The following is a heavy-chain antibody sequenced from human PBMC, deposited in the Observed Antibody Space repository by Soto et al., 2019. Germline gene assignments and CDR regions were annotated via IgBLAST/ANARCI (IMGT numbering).Heavy chain of an antibody. V-gene: IGHV3-48*02. CDR1: GFTFSNYS. Sequence: EVQLVQSGGGLVQPGGSLRLSCAASGFTFSNYSMNWFRQSPAMGLKWVSYITGSRSTIYYAASVRGRFTISRDNARSSQYLQLNCLRDEEAAVYYCVRAVDEPGALVDYLGQGNLVIVTS. J-gene: IGHJ4*02. CDR3: VRAVDEPGALVDY. D-gene: IGHD3-16*01. CDR2: ITGSRSTI.